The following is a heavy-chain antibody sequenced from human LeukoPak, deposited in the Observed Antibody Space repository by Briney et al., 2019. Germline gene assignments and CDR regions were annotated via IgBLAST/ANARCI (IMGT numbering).Heavy chain of an antibody. CDR2: ISGSGSST. CDR1: GFTFSSYA. D-gene: IGHD1-26*01. V-gene: IGHV3-23*01. CDR3: AITHRIVGATASFDY. J-gene: IGHJ4*02. Sequence: GGSLRLSCAASGFTFSSYAMSWVRQAPGKGLEWVSSISGSGSSTYYADSVKGRFTISRDNSKNTLYPQMNSLRAEDTAVYYCAITHRIVGATASFDYWGQGTLVTVSS.